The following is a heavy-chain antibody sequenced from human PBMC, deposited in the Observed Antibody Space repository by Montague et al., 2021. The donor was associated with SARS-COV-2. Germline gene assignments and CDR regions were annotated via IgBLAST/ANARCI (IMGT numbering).Heavy chain of an antibody. V-gene: IGHV4-61*02. CDR2: VDSGGYN. D-gene: IGHD3-10*01. CDR3: ARVSGKVTDS. Sequence: TLSLTCTVSGGSINSITYYWSWIRQPAGKGLEWIGRVDSGGYNNYNPSLKSRVTMSMDTSKNHFFLNLTSLTAAATAIYYCARVSGKVTDSWGPGTLVTVS. J-gene: IGHJ5*01. CDR1: GGSINSITYY.